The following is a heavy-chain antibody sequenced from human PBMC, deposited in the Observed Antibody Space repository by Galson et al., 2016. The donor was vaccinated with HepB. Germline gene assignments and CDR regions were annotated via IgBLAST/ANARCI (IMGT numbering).Heavy chain of an antibody. CDR1: GGSVSTSNYY. V-gene: IGHV4-61*01. Sequence: ETLSLTCNVSGGSVSTSNYYWSWIRQPPGKGLEWIGYIHYTGSTKYNPSLKSRVSISVDTSKNQLSLRLSSVTAADTAVYFCARTGSGSAPGGYWGQGTLVTVSS. CDR2: IHYTGST. D-gene: IGHD3-16*01. CDR3: ARTGSGSAPGGY. J-gene: IGHJ4*02.